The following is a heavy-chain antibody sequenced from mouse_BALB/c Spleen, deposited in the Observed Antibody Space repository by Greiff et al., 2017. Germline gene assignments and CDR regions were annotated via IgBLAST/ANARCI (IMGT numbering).Heavy chain of an antibody. Sequence: QVQLKQSGAELVRPGTSVKVSCKASGYAFTNYLIEWVKQRPGQGLEWIGVINPGSGGTNYSEKFKGKATLTADKSSSTANMQLSSLTSDDSAVYFCARVSPLLSVRREGAMDYWGQGTSVTVSS. V-gene: IGHV1-54*01. CDR1: GYAFTNYL. CDR2: INPGSGGT. J-gene: IGHJ4*01. CDR3: ARVSPLLSVRREGAMDY. D-gene: IGHD2-14*01.